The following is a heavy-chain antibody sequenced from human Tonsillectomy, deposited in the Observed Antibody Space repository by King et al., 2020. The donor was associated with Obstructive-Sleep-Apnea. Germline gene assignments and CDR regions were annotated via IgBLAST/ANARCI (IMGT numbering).Heavy chain of an antibody. J-gene: IGHJ5*02. CDR3: ARAGYSSSWS. CDR1: GFTFNYYW. V-gene: IGHV3-7*03. D-gene: IGHD6-13*01. Sequence: EQLVQSGGDLVQPGGSLRLSCAASGFTFNYYWMSWVRQAPGEGLEWVARLNQDGSERYYVDSVKGRCTISRDNAKNSVYLQMDSLRVEDTAVYYCARAGYSSSWSLGQGTLVTVSS. CDR2: LNQDGSER.